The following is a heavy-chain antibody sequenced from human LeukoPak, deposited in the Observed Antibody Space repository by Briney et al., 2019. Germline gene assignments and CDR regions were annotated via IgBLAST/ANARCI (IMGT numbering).Heavy chain of an antibody. Sequence: GASLRLSCAASGFTFSSYAMSWVRQARGKGLEWVSGISGSGGSTYYVGSVKGRFTISRDNSNNTLYLQMNSLRGEDTAVYHCAKSGAGATTVGHFDYWGQGTLVTVSS. J-gene: IGHJ4*02. CDR3: AKSGAGATTVGHFDY. D-gene: IGHD1-26*01. CDR2: ISGSGGST. CDR1: GFTFSSYA. V-gene: IGHV3-23*01.